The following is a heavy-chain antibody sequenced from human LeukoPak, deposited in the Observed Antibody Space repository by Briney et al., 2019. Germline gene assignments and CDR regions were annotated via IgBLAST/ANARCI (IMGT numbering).Heavy chain of an antibody. CDR3: ARVLLWFGGFDY. CDR1: GYTFTSYA. J-gene: IGHJ4*02. D-gene: IGHD3-10*01. V-gene: IGHV1-3*01. CDR2: INAGNGNT. Sequence: ASVKVSCTASGYTFTSYAMHWVRQAPGQRLEWMGWINAGNGNTKYSQKFQGRVTITRDTSASTAYMELSSLRSEDTAVYYCARVLLWFGGFDYWGQGTLVTVSS.